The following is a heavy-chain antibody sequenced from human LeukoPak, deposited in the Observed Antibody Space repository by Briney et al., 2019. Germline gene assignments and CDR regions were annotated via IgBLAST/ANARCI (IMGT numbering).Heavy chain of an antibody. V-gene: IGHV1-2*02. CDR2: INPNSGGT. D-gene: IGHD3-16*01. J-gene: IGHJ4*02. Sequence: ASVIVSCKASPYTFTDYYMHWVRQAPGQGPERMGWINPNSGGTNYAQKFQGRVTMTRDTSIRTAYMELSSLRSDDTAMYYCASGASAFDYWGQGTLVTVSS. CDR3: ASGASAFDY. CDR1: PYTFTDYY.